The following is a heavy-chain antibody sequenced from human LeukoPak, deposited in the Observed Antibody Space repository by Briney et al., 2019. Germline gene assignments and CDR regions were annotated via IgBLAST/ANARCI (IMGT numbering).Heavy chain of an antibody. D-gene: IGHD3-10*02. V-gene: IGHV3-30*02. J-gene: IGHJ4*02. CDR3: AKDLWIDILVFGELFGYFDY. CDR2: IRYDGSNK. CDR1: GFTFSSYG. Sequence: GGSLRLSCVASGFTFSSYGMRWVRQAPGKELEWVAFIRYDGSNKYYADSVKGRFTISRDNSKDTLYLQMNSLRAEDTAVYYCAKDLWIDILVFGELFGYFDYWGQGTLVTVSS.